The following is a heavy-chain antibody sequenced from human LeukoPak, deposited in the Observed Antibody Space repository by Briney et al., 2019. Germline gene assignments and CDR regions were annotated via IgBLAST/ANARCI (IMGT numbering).Heavy chain of an antibody. CDR1: GVTLSNYG. CDR3: AKRGVVIRVILVGFHKEAYYFDS. D-gene: IGHD3-22*01. Sequence: GGSLRLSCAVSGVTLSNYGMSWVRQAPGKGLEWVAGISDSGGRTNYADSVKGRFTISRDNHKNTLYMQMNSLRAEETAVYFCAKRGVVIRVILVGFHKEAYYFDSGGQGAL. V-gene: IGHV3-23*01. J-gene: IGHJ4*02. CDR2: ISDSGGRT.